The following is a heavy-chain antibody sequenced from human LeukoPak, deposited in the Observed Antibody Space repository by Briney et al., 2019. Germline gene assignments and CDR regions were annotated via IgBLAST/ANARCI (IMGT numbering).Heavy chain of an antibody. CDR1: GFTFSSYA. CDR3: ASASSHRIAAGGDY. CDR2: ITTSGGSA. D-gene: IGHD6-13*01. Sequence: GGSLRLSCAASGFTFSSYAMSWVRRAPGKGLEWVSGITTSGGSASYADSVKGRFTISRDNPGNTLYLQMNSLRAEDTAVYYCASASSHRIAAGGDYWGQGTLVTVSS. V-gene: IGHV3-23*01. J-gene: IGHJ4*02.